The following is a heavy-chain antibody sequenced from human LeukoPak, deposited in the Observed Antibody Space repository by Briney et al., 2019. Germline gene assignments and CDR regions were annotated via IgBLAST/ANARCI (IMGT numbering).Heavy chain of an antibody. CDR3: AKVHYYDSSGPMGY. CDR1: GFTFSSYA. J-gene: IGHJ4*02. CDR2: ISGSGGST. D-gene: IGHD3-22*01. Sequence: PGASLRLSCAASGFTFSSYAMSWVRQAPGKGLEWVSAISGSGGSTYYADSVKGRFTISRDNSKNTLYLQMNSLRAEDTAVYYCAKVHYYDSSGPMGYWGQGTLVTVSS. V-gene: IGHV3-23*01.